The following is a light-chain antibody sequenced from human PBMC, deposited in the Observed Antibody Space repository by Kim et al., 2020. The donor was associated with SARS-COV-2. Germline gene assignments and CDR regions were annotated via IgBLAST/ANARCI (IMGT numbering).Light chain of an antibody. J-gene: IGKJ4*01. CDR3: QQYNNLPLT. CDR2: DAS. CDR1: PDISKY. V-gene: IGKV1-33*01. Sequence: SAFVGDRVTSSCQATPDISKYLNWYQQKPGKPPKLLISDASTLEAGVPSRFSGSGSGTDFTLVISSLQPEDIATYYCQQYNNLPLTFGGGTKV.